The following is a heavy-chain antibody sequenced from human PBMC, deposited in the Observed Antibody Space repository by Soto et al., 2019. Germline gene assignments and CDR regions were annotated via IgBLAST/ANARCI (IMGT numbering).Heavy chain of an antibody. J-gene: IGHJ5*02. Sequence: QVQLVQSGAEVKKPGASVKVSCKASGYTFTSYGVSWVRQAPGQGLEWMGWISPYNGNTEYAQKLQGRVTMTTDTSTSTAYMELRSLRSDDADVYYCAWDNDDPYRYSGTYYVWFDAWGQGTLVTVSS. V-gene: IGHV1-18*01. D-gene: IGHD1-26*01. CDR2: ISPYNGNT. CDR1: GYTFTSYG. CDR3: AWDNDDPYRYSGTYYVWFDA.